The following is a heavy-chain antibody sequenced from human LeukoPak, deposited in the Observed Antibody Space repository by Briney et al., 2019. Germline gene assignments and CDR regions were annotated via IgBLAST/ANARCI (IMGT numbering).Heavy chain of an antibody. CDR1: GGSISSYY. V-gene: IGHV4-59*01. J-gene: IGHJ6*03. CDR2: IYYSGST. D-gene: IGHD2-2*01. Sequence: SETLSLTCSVSGGSISSYYWSWIRPPPAKGLEWIGYIYYSGSTNYNPSLKSRVTISVDTSKNQFSLKLSSVTAADTAVYYCARTTEGYCSRTSCYGFSYSYYMDVWGKGTTVTISS. CDR3: ARTTEGYCSRTSCYGFSYSYYMDV.